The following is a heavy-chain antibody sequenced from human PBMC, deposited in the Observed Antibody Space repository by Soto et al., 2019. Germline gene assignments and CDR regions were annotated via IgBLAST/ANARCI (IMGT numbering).Heavy chain of an antibody. CDR3: ARGSRPVVPAAVGEDYGMDV. D-gene: IGHD2-2*01. J-gene: IGHJ6*02. Sequence: GGSLRLSCAASGFTFSSYSMNWVRQAPGKGLEWVSSISSSSSYIYYADSVKGRFTISRDNAKNSLYLQMNSLRAEDTAVYYCARGSRPVVPAAVGEDYGMDVWGQGTTVTVSS. V-gene: IGHV3-21*01. CDR1: GFTFSSYS. CDR2: ISSSSSYI.